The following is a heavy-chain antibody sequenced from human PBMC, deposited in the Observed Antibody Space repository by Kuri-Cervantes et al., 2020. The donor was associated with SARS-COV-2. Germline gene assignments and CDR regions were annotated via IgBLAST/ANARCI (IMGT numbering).Heavy chain of an antibody. V-gene: IGHV1-69*05. Sequence: SVKVSCKASGGTFSSYAISWVRQAPGQGLEWMGGIIPIFGTANYAQKFQGRVTITTDESTSTAYMELSSLGSEDTAVYYCASEGSETGIAAIPSAAYFQHWGQGTLVTVSS. CDR2: IIPIFGTA. CDR1: GGTFSSYA. CDR3: ASEGSETGIAAIPSAAYFQH. J-gene: IGHJ1*01. D-gene: IGHD6-25*01.